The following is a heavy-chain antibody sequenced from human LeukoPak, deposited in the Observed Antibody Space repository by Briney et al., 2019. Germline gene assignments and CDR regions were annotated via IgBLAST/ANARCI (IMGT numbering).Heavy chain of an antibody. D-gene: IGHD3-9*01. CDR2: ISYDGSNK. Sequence: GGSLRLSCAASGFTFSSYGMHWVRQAPGKGLEWVAVISYDGSNKYYADSVKGRFTISRDNSKNTLYLQMNSLRAEDTAVYYCAKPGGYQYYDILTGSLTHDCWGQGTLGTVSS. CDR3: AKPGGYQYYDILTGSLTHDC. J-gene: IGHJ4*02. V-gene: IGHV3-30*18. CDR1: GFTFSSYG.